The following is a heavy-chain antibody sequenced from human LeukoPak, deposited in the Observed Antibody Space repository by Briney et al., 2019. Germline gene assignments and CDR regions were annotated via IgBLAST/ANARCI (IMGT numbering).Heavy chain of an antibody. CDR2: ISWNSGSI. D-gene: IGHD6-13*01. J-gene: IGHJ4*02. Sequence: PGGSLRLSCAASGFTFDDYDMHWVRHAPGKGLEGVSGISWNSGSIGYADSVKGRFTISRDKAKNSLYLQMNSLRAEDTPLYYCAKLTAAAASYYCGQGTLVTVSS. CDR1: GFTFDDYD. CDR3: AKLTAAAASYY. V-gene: IGHV3-9*01.